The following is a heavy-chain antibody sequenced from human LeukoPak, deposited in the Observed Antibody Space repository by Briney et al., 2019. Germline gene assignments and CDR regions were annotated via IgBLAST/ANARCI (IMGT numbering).Heavy chain of an antibody. J-gene: IGHJ4*02. CDR3: ARGYCSSTSCYYYLDY. CDR2: INPNSGGT. CDR1: GYTFTGYY. D-gene: IGHD2-2*01. Sequence: GASVKVSCKASGYTFTGYYMHWVRQAPGQGLEWMGWINPNSGGTNYAQKFQGRVTMTRDTSIRTAYMELSRLRSDDTAVYYCARGYCSSTSCYYYLDYWGQGTLVTVSS. V-gene: IGHV1-2*02.